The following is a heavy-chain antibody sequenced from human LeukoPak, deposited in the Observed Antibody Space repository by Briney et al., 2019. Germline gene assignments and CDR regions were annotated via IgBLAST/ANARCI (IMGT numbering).Heavy chain of an antibody. D-gene: IGHD6-13*01. Sequence: GSLRLSCAASGFTFSSYGMHWVRQAPGKGLEWVAVIWYDGSNKFYADSVKGRFTISRDNPKNTLYLQMNSLRAEDTAVYYCARDRAAADLDYWGQGTLVTVSS. CDR2: IWYDGSNK. CDR3: ARDRAAADLDY. CDR1: GFTFSSYG. V-gene: IGHV3-33*01. J-gene: IGHJ4*02.